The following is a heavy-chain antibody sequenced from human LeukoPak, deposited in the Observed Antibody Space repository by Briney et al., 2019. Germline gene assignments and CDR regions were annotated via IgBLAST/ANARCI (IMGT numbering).Heavy chain of an antibody. Sequence: PGRSPRLSCAASGFTFDDYAMHWVRQAPGKVLEWVSGISWNSGSIGYADSVKGRFTISRDNAKNSLYLQMNSLRAEDTALYYCAKASGMYYYYYYMDVWGKGTTVTISS. J-gene: IGHJ6*03. CDR2: ISWNSGSI. CDR3: AKASGMYYYYYYMDV. CDR1: GFTFDDYA. V-gene: IGHV3-9*01. D-gene: IGHD6-25*01.